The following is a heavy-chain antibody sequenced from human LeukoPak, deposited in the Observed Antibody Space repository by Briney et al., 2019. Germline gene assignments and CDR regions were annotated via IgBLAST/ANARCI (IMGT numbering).Heavy chain of an antibody. Sequence: ASVAVSCKASGFTFTGYYIHWVRQAPGQGLEWMGYINPHSGGTNSPQKFQGRVTMTTDTSISAAYMELSSLISDDTAMYYCVREGNELLSKNFDYWGQGTLVTVSS. CDR1: GFTFTGYY. CDR2: INPHSGGT. D-gene: IGHD2-21*02. CDR3: VREGNELLSKNFDY. V-gene: IGHV1-2*02. J-gene: IGHJ4*02.